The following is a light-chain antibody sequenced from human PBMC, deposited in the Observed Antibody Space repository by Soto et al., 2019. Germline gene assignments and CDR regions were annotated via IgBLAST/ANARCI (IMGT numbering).Light chain of an antibody. CDR3: CSYTGSATFYV. CDR2: EGT. CDR1: SSDVGTHNL. J-gene: IGLJ1*01. Sequence: QSALTQPASVSGSLGQSISISCTGTSSDVGTHNLVSWFQQFPDKAPKLIIYEGTKRPSGVSDRFSGSKSGNTASLTISGLQAEDEGDYYCCSYTGSATFYVFGTGTKVTVL. V-gene: IGLV2-23*01.